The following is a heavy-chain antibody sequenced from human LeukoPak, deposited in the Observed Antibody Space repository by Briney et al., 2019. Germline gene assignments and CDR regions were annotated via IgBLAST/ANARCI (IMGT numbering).Heavy chain of an antibody. CDR1: GFTFTNYV. V-gene: IGHV3-23*01. CDR2: VSGGGGTT. CDR3: AKDHGSGWYRMGDY. D-gene: IGHD6-19*01. J-gene: IGHJ4*02. Sequence: GGSLRLSCAASGFTFTNYVMSWVRQTPGKGLEWVSSVSGGGGTTYYADSVKGRFAISRDNSKDTLYLQMNSLRAEDTAVYFCAKDHGSGWYRMGDYWGQGTLVTVSS.